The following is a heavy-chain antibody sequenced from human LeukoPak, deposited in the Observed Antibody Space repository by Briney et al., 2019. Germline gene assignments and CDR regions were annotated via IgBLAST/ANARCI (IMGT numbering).Heavy chain of an antibody. V-gene: IGHV3-30*04. CDR1: GFTFSNYD. CDR3: ARCRLTTGADNWFDP. CDR2: ISYDGSNK. J-gene: IGHJ5*02. Sequence: GGSLRLSCAASGFTFSNYDIHWVRQAPGKGLEWVAVISYDGSNKFYADSVKGRFTISRDNSKNTLYLQMNSLRPEDTAVYYCARCRLTTGADNWFDPWGQGTLVTVSS. D-gene: IGHD4-17*01.